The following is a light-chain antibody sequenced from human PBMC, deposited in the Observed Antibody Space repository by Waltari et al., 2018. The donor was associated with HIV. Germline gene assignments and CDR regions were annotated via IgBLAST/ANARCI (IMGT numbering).Light chain of an antibody. V-gene: IGKV2-28*01. CDR1: QSLLHNNGHNY. CDR2: LAS. Sequence: EPASISCRSSQSLLHNNGHNYLDWYIQRPGQAPELLIYLASRRASGVPDRIAGSGSGTDFILKISRVEPEDVGVYYCMHGQQTPVFGQGTQVEV. CDR3: MHGQQTPV. J-gene: IGKJ1*01.